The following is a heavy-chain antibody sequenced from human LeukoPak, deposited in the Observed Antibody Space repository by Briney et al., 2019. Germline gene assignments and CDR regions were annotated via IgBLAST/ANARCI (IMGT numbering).Heavy chain of an antibody. D-gene: IGHD4-23*01. V-gene: IGHV3-64*04. CDR1: GFTFSNFV. CDR2: INDNGYNT. J-gene: IGHJ4*02. Sequence: PGGSLRLSCSASGFTFSNFVMHWVRQAPGKGLEYVAIINDNGYNTDYADSVKGRFTISRDNAKNSLYLQMNSLRAEDTAVYYCARDKETYGGNANDYWGQGTLVTVSS. CDR3: ARDKETYGGNANDY.